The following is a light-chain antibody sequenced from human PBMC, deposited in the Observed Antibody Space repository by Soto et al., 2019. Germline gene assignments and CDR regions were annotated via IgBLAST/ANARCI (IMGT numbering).Light chain of an antibody. V-gene: IGKV3-11*01. CDR1: QSVSSY. CDR3: QQRTNWPFT. Sequence: VLTQSPATLSLSPGERATLSCRASQSVSSYLAWYQQKPGQAPRLLIYDTSNRATGIPARFSGSGSGTDFTLTISSLVPEDFAIYYCQQRTNWPFTFGGGTNV. J-gene: IGKJ4*01. CDR2: DTS.